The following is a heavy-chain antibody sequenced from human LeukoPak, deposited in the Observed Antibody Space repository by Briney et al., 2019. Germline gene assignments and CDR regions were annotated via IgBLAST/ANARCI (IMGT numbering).Heavy chain of an antibody. CDR1: GGSFSGYY. CDR2: INHSGST. V-gene: IGHV4-34*01. D-gene: IGHD3-10*01. J-gene: IGHJ5*02. CDR3: ARGGNVYYGSGSFYNWFHL. Sequence: SETLSLTCAVYGGSFSGYYWSWIRQPPGKGLEWIGEINHSGSTNYNPSLKSRVTISVDTSKNQFSLKLSSVTAADTAVYYCARGGNVYYGSGSFYNWFHLGGEGTLVTVSS.